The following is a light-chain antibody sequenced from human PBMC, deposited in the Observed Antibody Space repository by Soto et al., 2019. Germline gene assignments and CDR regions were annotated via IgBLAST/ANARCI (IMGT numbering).Light chain of an antibody. Sequence: DIQMTQSPSSLSASVGDRVTITCRASQSISSYLSWYQQKPGKAPRLLINVASTLQSGVPSRFSGSGSGTDFTLAISSLQPEDFATYYCQQSSSTPQTFGGGTRVEIK. CDR3: QQSSSTPQT. J-gene: IGKJ4*01. CDR2: VAS. V-gene: IGKV1-39*01. CDR1: QSISSY.